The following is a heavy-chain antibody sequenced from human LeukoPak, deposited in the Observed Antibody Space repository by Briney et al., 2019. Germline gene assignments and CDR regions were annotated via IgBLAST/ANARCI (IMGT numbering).Heavy chain of an antibody. J-gene: IGHJ5*02. CDR1: GYHFTIYW. D-gene: IGHD3-16*01. CDR3: AIFDFLFGEITQWFDP. V-gene: IGHV5-51*01. CDR2: IYPGDSGT. Sequence: GESLKISWKGSGYHFTIYWIGWVRQMPGKGLEWMGIIYPGDSGTRYSPSFQGQVTISADKSISTAYLQWSSLKASDTAIYYCAIFDFLFGEITQWFDPWGQGTPVTVSS.